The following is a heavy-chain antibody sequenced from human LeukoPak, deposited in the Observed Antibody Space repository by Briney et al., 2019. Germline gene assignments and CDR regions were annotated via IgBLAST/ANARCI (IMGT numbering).Heavy chain of an antibody. D-gene: IGHD6-19*01. J-gene: IGHJ4*02. V-gene: IGHV3-21*01. CDR3: ASGSGWAKYYFDY. CDR1: GFTLISFS. Sequence: GGSLGLSGAAFGFTLISFSMNWFGRAPGRGLRWVSSISSSSSHIYYADSVKGRFTISRDNAKNSLYLQMNSLRAEDTAVYYCASGSGWAKYYFDYWGQGTLVTVSS. CDR2: ISSSSSHI.